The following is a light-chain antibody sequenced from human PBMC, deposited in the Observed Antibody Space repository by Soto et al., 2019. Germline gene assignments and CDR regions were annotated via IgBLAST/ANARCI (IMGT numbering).Light chain of an antibody. J-gene: IGKJ1*01. Sequence: EIVMTQSPATLSVSPGERATLSCRASQSVSSNLAWYQQKPGQAPRLLIYGASTRATGIPARFSGSGSGTEFALTISSLQSEDFAIYFCQHCNNWPPDRTFGQGTKVEIK. CDR1: QSVSSN. V-gene: IGKV3-15*01. CDR3: QHCNNWPPDRT. CDR2: GAS.